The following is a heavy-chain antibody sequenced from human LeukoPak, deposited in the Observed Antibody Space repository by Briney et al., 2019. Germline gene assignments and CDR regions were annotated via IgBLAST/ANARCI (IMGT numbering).Heavy chain of an antibody. V-gene: IGHV4-34*01. Sequence: SETLSLTCAVYGGSFSGYYWSWIRQPPGKGLEWIGEINHSGSTNYNPSLKSRVTISVDTSKNQFSLKLSSVTAADTAVYYCARGRGYCSSTSCYRDYYYYMDAWGKGTTVTVSS. CDR3: ARGRGYCSSTSCYRDYYYYMDA. CDR2: INHSGST. J-gene: IGHJ6*03. D-gene: IGHD2-2*01. CDR1: GGSFSGYY.